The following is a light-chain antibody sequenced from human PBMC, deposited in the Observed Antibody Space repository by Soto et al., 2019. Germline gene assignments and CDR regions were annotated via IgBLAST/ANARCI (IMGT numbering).Light chain of an antibody. J-gene: IGLJ2*01. Sequence: QSALTQPASVSGSPGQSITISCTGTNNDVGGFNFVSWYQQRPGNVPKLLIYDVDDRPSGVSNRFSGSRSANTASLTISGLQAEDEADYYCSSYTNRSTVIFGGGTKLTVL. V-gene: IGLV2-14*01. CDR3: SSYTNRSTVI. CDR1: NNDVGGFNF. CDR2: DVD.